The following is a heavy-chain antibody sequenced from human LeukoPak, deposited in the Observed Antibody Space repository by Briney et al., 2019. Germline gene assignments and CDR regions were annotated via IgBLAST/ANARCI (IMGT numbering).Heavy chain of an antibody. D-gene: IGHD2/OR15-2a*01. Sequence: PSETLSLTCTVSGGSISSSSYYWGWIRQPPGKGLEWIGSIYYSGSTYYNPSLKSRVTISVDTSKNQFSLKLSSVTAADTAVYYCARWVIDYYYMDVWGKGTTVTISS. V-gene: IGHV4-39*07. J-gene: IGHJ6*03. CDR1: GGSISSSSYY. CDR3: ARWVIDYYYMDV. CDR2: IYYSGST.